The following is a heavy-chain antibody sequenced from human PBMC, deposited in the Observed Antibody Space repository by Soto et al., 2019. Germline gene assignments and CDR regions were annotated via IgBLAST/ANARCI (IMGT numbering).Heavy chain of an antibody. CDR3: AIGYCISTSFYRIQNDYDYYGRAL. D-gene: IGHD2-2*01. CDR2: INPSGGST. V-gene: IGHV1-46*01. J-gene: IGHJ6*02. Sequence: ASVKVSCKASGYTFTSSYIHWVRQAPGQGLEWVGIINPSGGSTSYAQKFQGRVTMTRNTSISTAYMELSSLRSEDTAVYYCAIGYCISTSFYRIQNDYDYYGRALCAQGTTVTVSS. CDR1: GYTFTSSY.